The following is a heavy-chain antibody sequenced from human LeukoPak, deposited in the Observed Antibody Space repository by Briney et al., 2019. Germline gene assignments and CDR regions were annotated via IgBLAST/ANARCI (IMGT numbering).Heavy chain of an antibody. D-gene: IGHD3-22*01. CDR2: IYYSGST. Sequence: PSETLSLTCTVSGGSISSYYWSWIRQPPGKGLEWIGYIYYSGSTNYNPSLKSRVTISVDTSKNQFSLKLSSVTAADTAVYYCARDGTPGYYDSSGYFDYWGQGTLVTVSS. V-gene: IGHV4-59*01. CDR1: GGSISSYY. CDR3: ARDGTPGYYDSSGYFDY. J-gene: IGHJ4*02.